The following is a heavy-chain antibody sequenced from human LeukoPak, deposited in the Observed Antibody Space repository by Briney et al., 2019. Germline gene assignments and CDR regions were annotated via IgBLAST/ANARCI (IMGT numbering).Heavy chain of an antibody. V-gene: IGHV1-18*01. CDR3: ARDLEGSLQSPVLPNFDY. J-gene: IGHJ4*02. D-gene: IGHD5-24*01. Sequence: ASVKVSCKASGYTFTSYGISWVRQAPGQGLEWMGWISAYNGNTNYAQKLQGRVTMTTDTSTSTAYMELRSLRSDDTAVYYCARDLEGSLQSPVLPNFDYWGQGTPVTVSS. CDR2: ISAYNGNT. CDR1: GYTFTSYG.